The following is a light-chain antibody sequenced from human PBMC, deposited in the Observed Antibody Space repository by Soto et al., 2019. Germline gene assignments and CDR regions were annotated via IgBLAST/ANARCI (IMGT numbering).Light chain of an antibody. CDR2: EVS. J-gene: IGLJ2*01. Sequence: QSALTQPASVSGSPGQSITISCTGTSSDVGGYNYVSWYQQHPGKDPKLMIYEVSNRPSGVSKRFSGSKSGNTASLTISGLQAEDEADYYCSSYTSSSTRVVFGGGTKLTVL. CDR1: SSDVGGYNY. CDR3: SSYTSSSTRVV. V-gene: IGLV2-14*01.